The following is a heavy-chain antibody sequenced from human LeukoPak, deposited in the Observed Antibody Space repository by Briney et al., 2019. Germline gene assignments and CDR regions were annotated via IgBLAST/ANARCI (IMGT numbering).Heavy chain of an antibody. D-gene: IGHD1-7*01. V-gene: IGHV3-74*03. Sequence: PGGSLRLSCAASGFSFRSYFMYWVRQAPGKGLEWVSRINTDGRDTEYADSVKGRFTISRDNAKNTLYMQMNSLREEDTAVYYCVAYNWNYPDYWGQGTLVTVSS. J-gene: IGHJ4*02. CDR1: GFSFRSYF. CDR3: VAYNWNYPDY. CDR2: INTDGRDT.